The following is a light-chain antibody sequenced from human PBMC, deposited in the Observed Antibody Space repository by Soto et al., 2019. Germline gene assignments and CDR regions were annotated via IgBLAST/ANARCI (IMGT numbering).Light chain of an antibody. Sequence: DIQMSQSPSTLSPSVGDRVPITCRASQSISSWLAWFQQKPGKAPKLLMYDASSLESGVPSRFSGSGSGTEFTLTISSLQPDDFATYYCQQYGTYLWTFGQGTKVDIK. CDR2: DAS. CDR3: QQYGTYLWT. CDR1: QSISSW. V-gene: IGKV1-5*01. J-gene: IGKJ1*01.